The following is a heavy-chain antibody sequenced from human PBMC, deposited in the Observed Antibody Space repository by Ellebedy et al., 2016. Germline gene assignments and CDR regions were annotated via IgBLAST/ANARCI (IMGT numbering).Heavy chain of an antibody. D-gene: IGHD4-17*01. Sequence: SGPTLVKPTQTLTLTCTFSGFSLSTSGMCVSWIRQPPGKALEWLARINWDDDKYYSTSLKTRLTISKDTSKNQVVLTMTNMDPVDTATYYCARLGRPHYDFDYWGQGTLVTVSS. CDR3: ARLGRPHYDFDY. CDR1: GFSLSTSGMC. CDR2: INWDDDK. J-gene: IGHJ4*02. V-gene: IGHV2-70*11.